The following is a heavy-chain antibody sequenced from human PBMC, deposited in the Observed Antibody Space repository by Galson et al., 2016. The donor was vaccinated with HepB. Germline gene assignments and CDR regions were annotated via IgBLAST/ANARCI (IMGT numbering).Heavy chain of an antibody. Sequence: SLRLSCAASGLTFNSYGMHWVRQAPGKGLEWLAFISFDGNNKDYADSVKGRFTISRGKSTKTLYLHMNSLRVEDTALYYCAKDSRGYWAYYHYYYMDVWSKGTTVTVSS. J-gene: IGHJ6*03. CDR1: GLTFNSYG. D-gene: IGHD5-18*01. V-gene: IGHV3-30*18. CDR3: AKDSRGYWAYYHYYYMDV. CDR2: ISFDGNNK.